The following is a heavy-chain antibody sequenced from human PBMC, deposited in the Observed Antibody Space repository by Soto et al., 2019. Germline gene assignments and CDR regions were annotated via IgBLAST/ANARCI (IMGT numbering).Heavy chain of an antibody. CDR1: GFTFSSYA. CDR3: ARERGWRSSYRDYYYYGMDV. Sequence: GGSLRLSCAASGFTFSSYAMHWVRQAPGKGLEWVAVISYDGSNKYYADSVKGRFTISRDNSKNTLYLQMNSLRAEDTAVYYCARERGWRSSYRDYYYYGMDVWGQGTKVTVYS. J-gene: IGHJ6*02. CDR2: ISYDGSNK. V-gene: IGHV3-30-3*01. D-gene: IGHD6-6*01.